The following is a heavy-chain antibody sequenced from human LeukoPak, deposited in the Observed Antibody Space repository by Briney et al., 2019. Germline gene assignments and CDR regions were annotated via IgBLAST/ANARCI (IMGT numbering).Heavy chain of an antibody. J-gene: IGHJ6*03. CDR3: ARGDFDWPDYYYYYMDV. V-gene: IGHV1-2*02. CDR2: INPNSGGT. Sequence: GASVKVSCKASGYTFTGYYMRWVRQAPGQGLEWMGWINPNSGGTNYAQKFQGRVTMTRDTSISTAYMELSRLRSDDTAVYYCARGDFDWPDYYYYYMDVWGKGTTVTVSS. D-gene: IGHD3-9*01. CDR1: GYTFTGYY.